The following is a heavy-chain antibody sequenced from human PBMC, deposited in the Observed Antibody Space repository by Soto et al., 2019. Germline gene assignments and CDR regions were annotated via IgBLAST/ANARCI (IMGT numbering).Heavy chain of an antibody. CDR3: ARVETNYYESSGYYYYYYMDV. CDR2: IYYSGST. J-gene: IGHJ6*03. D-gene: IGHD3-22*01. CDR1: GGSISSYY. Sequence: SETLSLTCTVSGGSISSYYWSWIRQPPGKGLEWIGYIYYSGSTNYNPSLKNRVTISVDTSKNQFSLKLSSVTAADTAVYYGARVETNYYESSGYYYYYYMDVWGKGTTVTVSS. V-gene: IGHV4-59*01.